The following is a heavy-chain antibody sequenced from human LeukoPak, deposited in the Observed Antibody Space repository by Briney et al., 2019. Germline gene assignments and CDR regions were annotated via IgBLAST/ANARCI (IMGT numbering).Heavy chain of an antibody. V-gene: IGHV1-2*02. D-gene: IGHD4-17*01. CDR3: ARAADYGDYIFDY. Sequence: ASVKVSCKASGYTFTGYYMHWVRQAPGQGLEWMGWINPNSGGTNYAQKFQGRVTMTRDTSISTAYMELSRLRSDDTAVYYCARAADYGDYIFDYWGQGTLVTVSS. CDR2: INPNSGGT. J-gene: IGHJ4*02. CDR1: GYTFTGYY.